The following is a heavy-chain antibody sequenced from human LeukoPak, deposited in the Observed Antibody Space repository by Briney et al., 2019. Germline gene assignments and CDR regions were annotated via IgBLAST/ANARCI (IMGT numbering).Heavy chain of an antibody. CDR2: ISSSSSYI. Sequence: GGSLRLSCAASGFTFSSYSMNWVRQAPGKGLEWVSSISSSSSYIYYADSVKGRFTISRDNAKNSLYLQMTSLTAEDTAVYYCARDYHFYSGSYFTHTGDYWGQGTLVTVSS. V-gene: IGHV3-21*01. CDR3: ARDYHFYSGSYFTHTGDY. D-gene: IGHD1-26*01. CDR1: GFTFSSYS. J-gene: IGHJ4*02.